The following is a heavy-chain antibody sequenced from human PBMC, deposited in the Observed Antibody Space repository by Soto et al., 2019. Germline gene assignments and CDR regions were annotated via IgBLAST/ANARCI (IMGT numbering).Heavy chain of an antibody. V-gene: IGHV4-31*02. D-gene: IGHD2-21*01. CDR2: IYYSGNT. CDR1: GGTIDSGAYY. J-gene: IGHJ4*02. CDR3: ARGPHPPSDSYRHPYFDY. Sequence: QVQLQESGPGLVKPSQTLSLTCTVSGGTIDSGAYYWSWIRQHPGKGLEWIGYIYYSGNTFFNPSLRSRVTISLGTSNNQCSLKMGSVTAADTAVYSCARGPHPPSDSYRHPYFDYWGQGTLVTVSS.